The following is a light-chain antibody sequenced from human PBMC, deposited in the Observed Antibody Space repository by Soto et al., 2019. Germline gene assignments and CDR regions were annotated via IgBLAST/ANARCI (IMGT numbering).Light chain of an antibody. J-gene: IGKJ1*01. Sequence: EIVLTQSPATLSVSPGERATLSFXASQSVFSNLAWYQQKPGQAPRLFIYGASTGATGIPARFSGSGSGTEFTLTISSLQSEDFAVYYCQQYKNWPRTFGQGTKVDIK. CDR1: QSVFSN. CDR3: QQYKNWPRT. V-gene: IGKV3-15*01. CDR2: GAS.